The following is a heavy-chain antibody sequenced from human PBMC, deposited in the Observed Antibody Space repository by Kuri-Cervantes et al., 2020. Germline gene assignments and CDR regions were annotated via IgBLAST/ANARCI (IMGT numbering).Heavy chain of an antibody. D-gene: IGHD1-26*01. CDR1: GFRFDDYG. V-gene: IGHV3-74*01. CDR2: INNDGSTT. CDR3: ARGALGRSNGSPGL. Sequence: GGSLRLSCAASGFRFDDYGVSWVRQAPGKGLVWVSHINNDGSTTTYADSVRGRFTISRDNAKNTLYLQMNSLRAEDTAVYYCARGALGRSNGSPGLWGQGTLVTVSS. J-gene: IGHJ4*02.